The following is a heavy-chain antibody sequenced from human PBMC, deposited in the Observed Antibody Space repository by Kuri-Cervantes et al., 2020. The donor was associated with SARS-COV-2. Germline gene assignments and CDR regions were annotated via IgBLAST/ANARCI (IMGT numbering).Heavy chain of an antibody. CDR1: GYSFTSYW. D-gene: IGHD3-22*01. CDR3: ARRYYYDSSGYRPKDYYFDY. CDR2: IYPGDSDT. Sequence: GGSLRLSCKGSGYSFTSYWIGWVRQMPGKGLEWMGFIYPGDSDTRYSPSFQGQVTISADKSISTAYLQWSSLKASDTAMYYCARRYYYDSSGYRPKDYYFDYWGQGTLVTVSS. J-gene: IGHJ4*02. V-gene: IGHV5-51*01.